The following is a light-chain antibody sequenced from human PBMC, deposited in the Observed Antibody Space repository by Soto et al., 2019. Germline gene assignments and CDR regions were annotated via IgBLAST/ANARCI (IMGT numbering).Light chain of an antibody. Sequence: EIVLTQSPATLSLSPGERATLSCRASQIVSSYLAWYQQKPGQAPRLLIYDASNRATGIPARFSGSGSGTDFTLTISSLEPEDFAVYYCQQRSNWPPITFGQGTRLE. J-gene: IGKJ5*01. V-gene: IGKV3-11*01. CDR1: QIVSSY. CDR3: QQRSNWPPIT. CDR2: DAS.